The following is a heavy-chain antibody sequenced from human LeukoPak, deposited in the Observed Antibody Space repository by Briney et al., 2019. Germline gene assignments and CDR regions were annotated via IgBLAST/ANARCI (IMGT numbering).Heavy chain of an antibody. V-gene: IGHV3-15*01. CDR3: TTVLWFGETRSDY. D-gene: IGHD3-10*01. J-gene: IGHJ4*02. Sequence: GGSLRLSCAASGFTFSNAWMSWVRQAPGKGLEWVGRIKSKTDGGTTDYAAPVKGRFTISRDDSKNTLYLQMNSLKTGDTAVYYCTTVLWFGETRSDYWGQGTLVTVSS. CDR1: GFTFSNAW. CDR2: IKSKTDGGTT.